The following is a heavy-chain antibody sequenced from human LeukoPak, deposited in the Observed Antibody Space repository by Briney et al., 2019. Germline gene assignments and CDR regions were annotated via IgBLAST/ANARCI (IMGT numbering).Heavy chain of an antibody. CDR3: AREQYQLLYGRVY. CDR2: IKQDGSEK. D-gene: IGHD2-2*02. CDR1: GFTFSSYW. Sequence: GGSLRLSCAASGFTFSSYWMSWVRQAPGKGLEWVANIKQDGSEKYYVDSVKGRFTISRDNAKNSLYLQMNSLRAEDTAVHYCAREQYQLLYGRVYWGQGTLVTVSS. J-gene: IGHJ4*02. V-gene: IGHV3-7*01.